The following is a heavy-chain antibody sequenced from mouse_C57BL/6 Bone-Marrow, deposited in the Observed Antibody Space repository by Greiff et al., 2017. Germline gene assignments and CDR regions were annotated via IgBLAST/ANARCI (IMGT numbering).Heavy chain of an antibody. CDR2: ISYDGSN. CDR3: ARGGKLWWYVDV. J-gene: IGHJ1*03. D-gene: IGHD1-1*02. CDR1: GYSITSGYY. V-gene: IGHV3-6*01. Sequence: ESGPGLVKPSQSLSLTCSVTGYSITSGYYWNWIRQCPGNKLEWMGYISYDGSNNYNPSLKNRISITSDTSKNQFFLKLNSVTTEDTATDCCARGGKLWWYVDVWGTGTTVTVSS.